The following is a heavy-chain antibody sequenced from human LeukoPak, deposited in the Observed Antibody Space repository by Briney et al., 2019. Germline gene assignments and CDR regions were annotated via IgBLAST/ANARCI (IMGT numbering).Heavy chain of an antibody. Sequence: GGSLRLSCAASGFTVSSNYMSWVRQAPGKGLEWVAVISYDGSNKYYADSVKGRFTISRDNSKNTLYLQMNSLRAEDTAVYYCARGRGDYYDSSGYYPLWYWGQGTLVTVSS. CDR1: GFTVSSNY. V-gene: IGHV3-30-3*01. D-gene: IGHD3-22*01. CDR2: ISYDGSNK. CDR3: ARGRGDYYDSSGYYPLWY. J-gene: IGHJ4*02.